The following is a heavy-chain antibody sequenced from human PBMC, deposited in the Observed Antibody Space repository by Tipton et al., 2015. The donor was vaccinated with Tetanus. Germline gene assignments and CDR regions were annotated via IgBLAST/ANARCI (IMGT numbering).Heavy chain of an antibody. CDR2: IYTSGST. CDR3: ARGGVLRFLEWFPHWFDP. D-gene: IGHD3-3*01. J-gene: IGHJ5*02. CDR1: GGSISSYY. V-gene: IGHV4-4*07. Sequence: TLSLTCTVSGGSISSYYWSWIRQPAGKGLEWIGRIYTSGSTNYNPSLKSRVTMSVDTSKNQFSLKLSSVTAADTAVYYCARGGVLRFLEWFPHWFDPWGQGTLVTVSS.